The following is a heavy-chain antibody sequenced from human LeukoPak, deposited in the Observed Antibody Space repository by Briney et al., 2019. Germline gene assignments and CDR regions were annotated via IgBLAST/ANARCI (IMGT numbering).Heavy chain of an antibody. CDR1: GFTFSSYA. J-gene: IGHJ4*02. CDR3: AKRERESYNFGYPDH. D-gene: IGHD1-1*01. Sequence: GGSLRLSCAASGFTFSSYAMSWVRQAPGKGLEWVSGIGGSGGSTYYADSVRGRFTISRDNSKNTLYLQMNSLRAEDTAVYYCAKRERESYNFGYPDHWGQGTLVTVSS. V-gene: IGHV3-23*01. CDR2: IGGSGGST.